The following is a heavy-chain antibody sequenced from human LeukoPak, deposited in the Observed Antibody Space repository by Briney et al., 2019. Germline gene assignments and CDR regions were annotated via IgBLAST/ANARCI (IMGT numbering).Heavy chain of an antibody. V-gene: IGHV3-74*01. CDR2: INSDGSST. Sequence: GGSLRLSCAASGFTFSSYWMHWVRQAPGKGLVWVSRINSDGSSTSYADSVRGRFTISRDNAKNTLYLQMNSLRAEDTAVYYCAKDPGTYYGLGSPKYWGQGTLVTVSS. CDR1: GFTFSSYW. J-gene: IGHJ4*02. CDR3: AKDPGTYYGLGSPKY. D-gene: IGHD3-10*01.